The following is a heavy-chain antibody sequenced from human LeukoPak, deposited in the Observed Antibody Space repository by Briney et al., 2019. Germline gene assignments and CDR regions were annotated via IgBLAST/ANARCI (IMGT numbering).Heavy chain of an antibody. CDR2: IYYSGST. D-gene: IGHD6-6*01. V-gene: IGHV4-59*11. J-gene: IGHJ4*02. CDR3: AREGGSSSSEVY. CDR1: GGSISSHY. Sequence: SETLSLTCTVSGGSISSHYWSWIRQPPGKGLEWIGYIYYSGSTNYKSSLKSRVTISVDTSKNQFSLKLSSVTAADTAVYYCAREGGSSSSEVYWGQGTLVTVSS.